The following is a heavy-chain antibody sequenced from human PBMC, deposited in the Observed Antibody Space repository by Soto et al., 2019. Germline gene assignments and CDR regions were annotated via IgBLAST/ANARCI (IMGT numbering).Heavy chain of an antibody. CDR1: GFTFSLSA. CDR3: AKGPDYDILTGGDY. CDR2: LSGGGSTT. V-gene: IGHV3-23*01. Sequence: EVQLLESGGGFVQPGESLRLSCAASGFTFSLSAMSWVRQAPGRGLDWVSSLSGGGSTTDYADSVKGRFTISRDNSKNTVHLQMNSLRAEDTAVYYCAKGPDYDILTGGDYWGQGALVTVSS. D-gene: IGHD3-9*01. J-gene: IGHJ4*02.